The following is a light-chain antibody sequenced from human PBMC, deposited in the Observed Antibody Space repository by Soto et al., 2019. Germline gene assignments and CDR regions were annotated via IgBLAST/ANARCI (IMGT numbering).Light chain of an antibody. J-gene: IGKJ1*01. CDR3: QHYNNWPPWT. V-gene: IGKV3-15*01. CDR1: QSVSSN. CDR2: GAS. Sequence: EIVMTQSPATLSVSPGERATLSCRASQSVSSNLAWYQQKPGQAPSLLIYGASTRATGIPARFIGSGSGTEFTLTISSLQSEDFAVYCCQHYNNWPPWTFGQGTKVEIK.